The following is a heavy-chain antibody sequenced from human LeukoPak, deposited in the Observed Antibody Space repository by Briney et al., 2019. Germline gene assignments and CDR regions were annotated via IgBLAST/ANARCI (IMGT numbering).Heavy chain of an antibody. V-gene: IGHV1-2*02. CDR3: ASFRSVSGWPMFDY. D-gene: IGHD6-19*01. CDR1: GYTFTGYY. J-gene: IGHJ4*02. Sequence: GASVKVSCKASGYTFTGYYMHWVRQAPGQGLEWMGWINPNSGGTNYAQKFQGRATMTRDTSISTAYMKLSRLRSDDTAVYYCASFRSVSGWPMFDYWGQGTLVTVSS. CDR2: INPNSGGT.